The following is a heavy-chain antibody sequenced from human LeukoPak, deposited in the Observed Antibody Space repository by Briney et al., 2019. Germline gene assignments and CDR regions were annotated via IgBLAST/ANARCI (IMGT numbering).Heavy chain of an antibody. V-gene: IGHV1-69*05. Sequence: GASVKVSCKASGGTFSSYAISWVRQAPGQGLEWMGGIIPIFGTANYAQKFQGRVTITTAESTSTAYMELSRLRSEDTAVYYCASFGQSGPIWSGYSLSPYYYYYYMDVWGKGTTVTVSS. D-gene: IGHD3-3*01. CDR1: GGTFSSYA. CDR2: IIPIFGTA. J-gene: IGHJ6*03. CDR3: ASFGQSGPIWSGYSLSPYYYYYYMDV.